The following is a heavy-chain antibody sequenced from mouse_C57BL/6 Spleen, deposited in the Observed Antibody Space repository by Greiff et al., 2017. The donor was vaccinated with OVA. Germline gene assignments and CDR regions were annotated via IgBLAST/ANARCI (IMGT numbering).Heavy chain of an antibody. CDR2: IDPENGDT. CDR1: GFTFTDDY. CDR3: TTSNYCMDY. Sequence: EVQLQESGAELVRPGASVKLSCTASGFTFTDDYMHWVKQRPEQGLEWIGWIDPENGDTEYASKFQGKATITADTSSNTAYLQLSSLTSEDTAVYYCTTSNYCMDYWGQGTSVTVSS. J-gene: IGHJ4*01. V-gene: IGHV14-4*01.